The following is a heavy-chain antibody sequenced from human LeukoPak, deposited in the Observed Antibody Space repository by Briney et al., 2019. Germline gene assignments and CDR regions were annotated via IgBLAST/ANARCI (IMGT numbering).Heavy chain of an antibody. D-gene: IGHD6-13*01. CDR3: ARGRTWQQLVYYYYYYMDV. CDR1: GFTLSDYY. Sequence: GGSLRLSCAASGFTLSDYYMRWIRQAPGEGLEWVSSISHSGSITYYADSVKGRFTISRDNAKNSLYLQMNSLRAEDTAVYYCARGRTWQQLVYYYYYYMDVWGKGTTVTVSS. CDR2: ISHSGSIT. J-gene: IGHJ6*03. V-gene: IGHV3-11*04.